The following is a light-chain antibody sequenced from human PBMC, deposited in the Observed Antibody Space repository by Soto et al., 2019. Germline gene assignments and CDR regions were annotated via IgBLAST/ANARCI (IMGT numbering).Light chain of an antibody. CDR1: QDINKN. CDR2: AAS. Sequence: IQMTPSPSSLSASVGDRVTITCKASQDINKNLIWYQQKPGKAPKLLISAASTLESGVPSRFSGSGSGTEFTLTISTLQPEDFATYYCQQLNSYPLTFGGGTKVAIK. CDR3: QQLNSYPLT. V-gene: IGKV1-9*01. J-gene: IGKJ4*01.